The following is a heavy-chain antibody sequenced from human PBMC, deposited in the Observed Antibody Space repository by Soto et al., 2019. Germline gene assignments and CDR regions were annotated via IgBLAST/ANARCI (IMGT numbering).Heavy chain of an antibody. J-gene: IGHJ4*02. D-gene: IGHD3-22*01. V-gene: IGHV1-69*01. CDR1: GGTFSRHA. CDR3: ARGWGYDSNDYYYAY. Sequence: QVQLVQSGAEVRTPGSSVKVSCKASGGTFSRHAISWVRQAPGQGLEWMGGIIPIFGTANHAQQFQGRVTIIADESTSTVYMELSSLRSEDTAMYYCARGWGYDSNDYYYAYWGQGTLVIVSS. CDR2: IIPIFGTA.